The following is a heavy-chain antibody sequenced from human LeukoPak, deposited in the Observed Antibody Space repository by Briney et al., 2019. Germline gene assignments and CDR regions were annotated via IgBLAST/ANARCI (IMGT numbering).Heavy chain of an antibody. CDR3: AKDGYRYYYDSSGYYPTYYFDY. D-gene: IGHD3-22*01. CDR2: ISGSGGST. V-gene: IGHV3-23*01. Sequence: PGGSLRLSCAASGFTFSSYAMSWVRQAPGKGLEWVSAISGSGGSTYYADSVKGRFTIPRDNSKNTLYLQMNSLRAEDTAVYYCAKDGYRYYYDSSGYYPTYYFDYWGQGTLVTVSS. J-gene: IGHJ4*02. CDR1: GFTFSSYA.